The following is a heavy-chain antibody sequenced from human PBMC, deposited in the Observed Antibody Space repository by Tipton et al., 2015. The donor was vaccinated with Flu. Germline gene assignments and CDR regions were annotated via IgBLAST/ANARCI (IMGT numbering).Heavy chain of an antibody. CDR2: ISTSSSFV. J-gene: IGHJ4*02. CDR3: ARGGGYNPYYFDY. V-gene: IGHV3-21*01. CDR1: GFTFSSYS. D-gene: IGHD5-24*01. Sequence: SLRLSCAASGFTFSSYSMNWVRQAPGKGLEWVSSISTSSSFVYYADSVKGRFTISRDNAKNSLYLQLKSLRAEDTAVYYCARGGGYNPYYFDYWGQGTLVTVSS.